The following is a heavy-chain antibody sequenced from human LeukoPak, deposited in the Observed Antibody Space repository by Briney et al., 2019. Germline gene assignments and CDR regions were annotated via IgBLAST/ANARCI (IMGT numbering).Heavy chain of an antibody. Sequence: PGGSLRLSCASSGFSFSSYAMSWVRQAPGKGLEWVSTISGSGGSTYYADSVKGRFTISRDNSKNTLYLQMNSLRAEDTAVYYCAKDHRSFHGTTEFDPWGQGTLVTVSS. V-gene: IGHV3-23*01. CDR2: ISGSGGST. CDR1: GFSFSSYA. CDR3: AKDHRSFHGTTEFDP. J-gene: IGHJ5*02. D-gene: IGHD6-13*01.